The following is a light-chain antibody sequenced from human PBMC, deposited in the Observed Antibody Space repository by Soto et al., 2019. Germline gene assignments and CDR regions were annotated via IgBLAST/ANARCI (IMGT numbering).Light chain of an antibody. V-gene: IGKV1-39*01. Sequence: DIQMTQSPPSLSASVGDRVTITCRASQSISSYLNWYQQKPGKAPKLLIYAASSLQSGVPSRFSGSGSGTDFTLTISSLQPEDFATYFCQQSCSTPITFGQWTRLEI. J-gene: IGKJ5*01. CDR1: QSISSY. CDR3: QQSCSTPIT. CDR2: AAS.